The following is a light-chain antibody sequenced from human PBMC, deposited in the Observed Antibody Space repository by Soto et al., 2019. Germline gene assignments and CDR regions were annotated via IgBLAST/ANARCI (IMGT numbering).Light chain of an antibody. J-gene: IGKJ1*01. CDR1: QSVSNY. CDR2: DAS. V-gene: IGKV3-11*01. CDR3: QQRDNWPWT. Sequence: EIVLTQSPATLSLSPCARATLSCRASQSVSNYLAWYQHKPGQAPKLLINDASNRATGIPARFSGSGSGTDFTLTISSLEPEDFVLYYCQQRDNWPWTFGQGTKVDIK.